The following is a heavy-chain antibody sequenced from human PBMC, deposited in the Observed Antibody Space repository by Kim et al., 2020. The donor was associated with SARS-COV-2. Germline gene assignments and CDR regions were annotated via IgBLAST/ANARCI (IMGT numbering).Heavy chain of an antibody. V-gene: IGHV3-23*01. CDR1: GFTFSTYA. CDR2: ISGSGHNT. J-gene: IGHJ1*01. Sequence: GGSLRLSCAASGFTFSTYAMTWVRQAPGKGLECVSGISGSGHNTYYADSVKGRFTISRDNSRNTLYLQMNSLRADDTALYYCARDTFSKNWNEYFYHWG. CDR3: ARDTFSKNWNEYFYH. D-gene: IGHD3-16*01.